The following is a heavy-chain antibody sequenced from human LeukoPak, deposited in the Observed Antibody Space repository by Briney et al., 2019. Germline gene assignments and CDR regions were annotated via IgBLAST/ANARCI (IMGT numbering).Heavy chain of an antibody. CDR1: GFTFSSYD. V-gene: IGHV3-48*03. D-gene: IGHD6-13*01. Sequence: GGSLGLSCAPSGFTFSSYDMNLVRQAPGKGLEWVSYISSGGTTIYYADSAKGRFTISRDNAKNSLYLQLNSLRVDDTAVYYCARESYSTSRGYYFDSWGQGTLVTVSS. CDR2: ISSGGTTI. CDR3: ARESYSTSRGYYFDS. J-gene: IGHJ4*02.